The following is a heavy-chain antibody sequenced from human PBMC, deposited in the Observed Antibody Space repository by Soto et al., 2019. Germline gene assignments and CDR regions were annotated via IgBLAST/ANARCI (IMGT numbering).Heavy chain of an antibody. V-gene: IGHV1-18*01. D-gene: IGHD3-16*01. J-gene: IGHJ6*02. CDR1: GYSFTRYG. CDR2: INAYNGNT. CDR3: AMVDVYVTPSPQDV. Sequence: QVHLVQSGAEVKKPGASVKVSCKASGYSFTRYGIGWARQAPGQGLEWMGWINAYNGNTNYAQNLQGRLTLTTDTSTTTAYMELRSLRSNDTAIYYCAMVDVYVTPSPQDVWGQGTTVTVSS.